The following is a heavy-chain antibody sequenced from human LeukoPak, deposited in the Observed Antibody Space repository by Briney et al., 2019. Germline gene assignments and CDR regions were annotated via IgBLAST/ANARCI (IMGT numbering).Heavy chain of an antibody. Sequence: GASVKVSCKASGYTFTGYYMHWVRQAPGQGHEWMGIINPSGGSTSYAQKFQGRVTMTRDMSTSTVYMELSSLRSEDTAVYYCARTVVAATYFDYWGQGTLVTVSS. J-gene: IGHJ4*02. CDR2: INPSGGST. CDR3: ARTVVAATYFDY. V-gene: IGHV1-46*01. D-gene: IGHD2-15*01. CDR1: GYTFTGYY.